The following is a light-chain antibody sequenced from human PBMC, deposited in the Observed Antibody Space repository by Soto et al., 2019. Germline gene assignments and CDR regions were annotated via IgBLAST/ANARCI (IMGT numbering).Light chain of an antibody. J-gene: IGKJ4*02. CDR1: QGIGSD. V-gene: IGKV1-9*01. Sequence: IQLTQFPSSLSASVGDRVTITCRASQGIGSDLAWYQQKPGKAPKLLIFEASTLQSWVPSRFSGSGSGTDFTLTISSLQPEDFATYSCQQLNSYPLTFGGGTKVEIK. CDR2: EAS. CDR3: QQLNSYPLT.